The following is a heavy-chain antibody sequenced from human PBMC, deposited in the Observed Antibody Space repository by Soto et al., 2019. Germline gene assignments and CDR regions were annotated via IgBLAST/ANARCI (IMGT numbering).Heavy chain of an antibody. CDR2: ISYDGSNK. CDR3: ARDSGWFDP. V-gene: IGHV3-30*03. Sequence: VQLVESGGGVVQPGRSLRLSCAASGFTFSSYGMHWVRQAPGKGLEWVAVISYDGSNKYYADSVKGRFTISRDNSKNTLYLQMNSLRAEDTAVYYCARDSGWFDPWGQGTLVTVSS. J-gene: IGHJ5*02. CDR1: GFTFSSYG.